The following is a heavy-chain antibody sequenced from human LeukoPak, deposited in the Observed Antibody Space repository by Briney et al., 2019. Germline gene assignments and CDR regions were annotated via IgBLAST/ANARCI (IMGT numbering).Heavy chain of an antibody. CDR2: INPSGGST. V-gene: IGHV1-46*01. J-gene: IGHJ4*02. Sequence: ASVKVSCKASGYTFTSYYMHWVRLAPGQGLEWMGIINPSGGSTSYAQKFQGRVTMTRDTSTSTVYMELSSLRSEDTAVYYCARENGDFRHFDYWGQGTLVTVSS. D-gene: IGHD4-17*01. CDR3: ARENGDFRHFDY. CDR1: GYTFTSYY.